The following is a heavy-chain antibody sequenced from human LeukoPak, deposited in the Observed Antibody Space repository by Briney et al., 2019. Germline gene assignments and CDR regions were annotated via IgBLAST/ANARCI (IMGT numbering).Heavy chain of an antibody. CDR3: ARDRYGRNYNAFDI. J-gene: IGHJ3*02. D-gene: IGHD4-11*01. V-gene: IGHV3-30*02. Sequence: GGSLRLSCAASGFTFSSYGMHWVRQAPGKGLEWVAFIRYDGSNKYYADSVKSRFTISRDNSKNTLYLQMNSLRAEDTAVYYCARDRYGRNYNAFDIWGQGTMATVSS. CDR2: IRYDGSNK. CDR1: GFTFSSYG.